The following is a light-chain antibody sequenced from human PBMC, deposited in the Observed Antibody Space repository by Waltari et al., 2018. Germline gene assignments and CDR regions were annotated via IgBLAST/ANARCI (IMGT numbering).Light chain of an antibody. V-gene: IGLV2-23*02. J-gene: IGLJ3*02. CDR2: EVN. CDR3: CSYAGSSTWV. Sequence: QSALTQPVSVSGSPGQSITISCTGTSNDVGTYKFVSWYQQHPGKAHKVIIFEVNERPSGVSSRSSGSKSGNTASLTISGLQPEDEADYYCCSYAGSSTWVFGGGTKLTVL. CDR1: SNDVGTYKF.